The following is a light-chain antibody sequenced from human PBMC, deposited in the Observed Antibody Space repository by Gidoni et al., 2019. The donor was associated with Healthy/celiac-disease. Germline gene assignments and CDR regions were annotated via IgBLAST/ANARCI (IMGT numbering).Light chain of an antibody. J-gene: IGKJ5*01. V-gene: IGKV1-39*01. CDR3: QQGYSTPIT. CDR2: AAS. Sequence: DIQMTQPPSSRSASVGDRVTTTCRASQSISSYLNWFQQRPGKAPKLLIYAASSLQSGVPARFSGSGSGTDFTLTISSLQPEDFATYYCQQGYSTPITFGQGTRLEIK. CDR1: QSISSY.